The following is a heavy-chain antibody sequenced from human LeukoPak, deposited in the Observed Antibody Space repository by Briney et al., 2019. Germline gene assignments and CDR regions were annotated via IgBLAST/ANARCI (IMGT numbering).Heavy chain of an antibody. CDR3: ARVGYSGSDSVDYYHYFGMDV. D-gene: IGHD5-12*01. V-gene: IGHV4-4*07. CDR1: GGSMRSYY. CDR2: IYPSGNT. Sequence: SETLSLTCTVSGGSMRSYYWGWIRQPAGKGLEWIGRIYPSGNTYYNPPLQSRVTMSVDTSKNHLSLNLSSVTAADTAVYYCARVGYSGSDSVDYYHYFGMDVWGQGTSVTVSS. J-gene: IGHJ6*02.